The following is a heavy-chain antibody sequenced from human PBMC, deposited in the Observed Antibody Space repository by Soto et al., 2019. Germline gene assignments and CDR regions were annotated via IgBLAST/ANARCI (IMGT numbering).Heavy chain of an antibody. CDR2: ISAYNGNT. Sequence: ASVKVSCKASGYTFTSYGISWVRQAPGQGLEWMGWISAYNGNTNYAQKLQGGVTMTTDTSTSTAYMELRSLRSDDTAVYYCARDHPSAGYSYGSPYDAFDIWGQGTMVTVS. D-gene: IGHD5-18*01. J-gene: IGHJ3*02. CDR1: GYTFTSYG. CDR3: ARDHPSAGYSYGSPYDAFDI. V-gene: IGHV1-18*01.